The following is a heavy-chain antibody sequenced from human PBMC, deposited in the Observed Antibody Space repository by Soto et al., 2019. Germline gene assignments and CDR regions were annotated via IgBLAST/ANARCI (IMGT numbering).Heavy chain of an antibody. CDR2: INPSGGST. V-gene: IGHV1-46*01. CDR1: GYTFTSYY. D-gene: IGHD3-22*01. J-gene: IGHJ4*02. CDR3: ARDLPEPTITMIVVPKRGNFDY. Sequence: ASVKVSCKASGYTFTSYYMHWVRQAPGQGLEWMGIINPSGGSTSYAQKFQGRVTMTRDTSTSTVYMELSSLRSEDTAVYYCARDLPEPTITMIVVPKRGNFDYWGQGTLVTVSS.